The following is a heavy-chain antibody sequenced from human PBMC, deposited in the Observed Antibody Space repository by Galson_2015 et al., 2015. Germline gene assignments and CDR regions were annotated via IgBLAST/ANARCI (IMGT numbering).Heavy chain of an antibody. J-gene: IGHJ6*02. CDR1: GVTVSDNS. CDR2: IKTDGST. V-gene: IGHV3-53*01. Sequence: SLRLSCAVSGVTVSDNSMSWVRQAPGKGLEWVSVIKTDGSTDYADSVKGRFTISRDNPKNTLYLQMSSLRAEDTAVYYCARHSGATYNYGMFVWGQGTTVTVSS. D-gene: IGHD1-14*01. CDR3: ARHSGATYNYGMFV.